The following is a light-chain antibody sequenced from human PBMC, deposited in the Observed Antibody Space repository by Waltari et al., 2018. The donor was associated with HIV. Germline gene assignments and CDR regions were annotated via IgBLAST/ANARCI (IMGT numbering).Light chain of an antibody. CDR2: NYD. V-gene: IGLV1-44*01. CDR1: GSNIRSNF. CDR3: AAWDDTLNVYV. J-gene: IGLJ1*01. Sequence: QSVLTQPPSVSGAPGQRVTISCSGSGSNIRSNFVNWYQQLPVTAPRVLIYNYDQRPSGVPSRFSGSKSGTTASLAISGLQSEDEAEYYCAAWDDTLNVYVFGSGTKVTVL.